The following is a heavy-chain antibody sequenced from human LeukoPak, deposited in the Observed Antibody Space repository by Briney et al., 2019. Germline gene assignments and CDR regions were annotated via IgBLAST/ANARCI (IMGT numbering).Heavy chain of an antibody. CDR2: ISAYNGNT. V-gene: IGHV1-18*01. J-gene: IGHJ6*02. CDR3: ARDPPRIVVVVAATNYYGMDV. Sequence: GASVKVSCKASGYTFTSYGISWVRQAPGQGLEWMGWISAYNGNTNYAQKLQGRVTMTTDTFTSTAYMELRSLRSDDTAVYYCARDPPRIVVVVAATNYYGMDVWGQGTTVTVSS. CDR1: GYTFTSYG. D-gene: IGHD2-15*01.